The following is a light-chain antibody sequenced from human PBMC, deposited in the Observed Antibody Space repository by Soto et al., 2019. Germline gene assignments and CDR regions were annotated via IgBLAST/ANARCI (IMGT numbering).Light chain of an antibody. CDR3: QQYNACPIT. CDR2: AAS. J-gene: IGKJ5*01. CDR1: QHVDND. V-gene: IGKV3D-15*01. Sequence: EMTQSPSILSVSPGYSSTLSCRASQHVDNDLEWYAQKPGEAPRRLIFAASSRRSGVPSRFSGSGYGTDFTLTINNLHPEDSETYYCQQYNACPITFGQGTRLEIK.